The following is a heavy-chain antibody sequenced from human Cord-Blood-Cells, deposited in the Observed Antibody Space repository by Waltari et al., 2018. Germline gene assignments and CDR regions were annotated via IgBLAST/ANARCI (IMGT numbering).Heavy chain of an antibody. CDR3: ATNCYGSGSYITGDYFDY. D-gene: IGHD3-10*01. CDR2: IIPIFGTA. Sequence: QVQLVQSGAEVKKPGSSVKVSCKASGGTFSSYAISWLRQAPGPGLEWMGGIIPIFGTANYAQKFQGRVTITADESTSTAYMELSSLRSEDTAVYYCATNCYGSGSYITGDYFDYWGQGTLVTVSS. CDR1: GGTFSSYA. V-gene: IGHV1-69*01. J-gene: IGHJ4*02.